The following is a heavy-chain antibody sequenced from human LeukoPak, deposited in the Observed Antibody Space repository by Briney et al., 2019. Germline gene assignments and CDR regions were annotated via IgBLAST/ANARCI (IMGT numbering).Heavy chain of an antibody. V-gene: IGHV3-23*01. Sequence: PGGSLRLSCAASGFTFSSYAMSWVRQARGKGLEWVSAISGSGGSTYYADSVKGRFTISRDNSKNTLYQQRNSLRAEDAVVYYAANNASRAGTTGYWGQGTLVTVSS. J-gene: IGHJ4*02. D-gene: IGHD1-1*01. CDR3: ANNASRAGTTGY. CDR1: GFTFSSYA. CDR2: ISGSGGST.